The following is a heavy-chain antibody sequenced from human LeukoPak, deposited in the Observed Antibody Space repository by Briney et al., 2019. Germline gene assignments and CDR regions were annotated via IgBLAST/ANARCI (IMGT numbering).Heavy chain of an antibody. CDR3: ARDLTAVDTAMVTVFDY. V-gene: IGHV3-30-3*01. CDR2: ISYDGSNK. Sequence: GGSLRLSCAASGFTFSSYAMHWVRQAPGKGLEWVAVISYDGSNKYYADSVKGRFTISRDNSKNTLYLQMNSLRAEDTAVYYCARDLTAVDTAMVTVFDYWGQGTLVTVSS. CDR1: GFTFSSYA. J-gene: IGHJ4*02. D-gene: IGHD5-18*01.